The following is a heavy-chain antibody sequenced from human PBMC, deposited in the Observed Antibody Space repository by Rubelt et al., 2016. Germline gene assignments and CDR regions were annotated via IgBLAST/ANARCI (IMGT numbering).Heavy chain of an antibody. CDR3: ARTSGYNYDEAFDI. V-gene: IGHV4-34*01. CDR1: GESFSGYY. D-gene: IGHD5-12*01. Sequence: QVQLQQWGAGLLKPSETLSLTCAVYGESFSGYYWSWIRQPPGKGLEWIGEINHSGSTNYNPSLKSRVTISVDTSKNHVSLKLSSVTAADTAVYYCARTSGYNYDEAFDIWGQGTMVTVSS. CDR2: INHSGST. J-gene: IGHJ3*02.